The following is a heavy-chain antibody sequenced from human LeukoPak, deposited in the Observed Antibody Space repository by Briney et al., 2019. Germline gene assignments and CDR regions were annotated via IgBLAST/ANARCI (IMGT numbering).Heavy chain of an antibody. D-gene: IGHD6-13*01. CDR1: GRTFSSYA. Sequence: SVQLSCKASGRTFSSYAIRRARQSPGQGLRWKGGRMAIFGTANYDKKHKGRVTITTDESTSTAYMELSSLRSEDTAVYYCARSPRVSIAAAGYNYYYYMDVWGKGTTVTVSS. CDR2: RMAIFGTA. J-gene: IGHJ6*03. CDR3: ARSPRVSIAAAGYNYYYYMDV. V-gene: IGHV1-69*05.